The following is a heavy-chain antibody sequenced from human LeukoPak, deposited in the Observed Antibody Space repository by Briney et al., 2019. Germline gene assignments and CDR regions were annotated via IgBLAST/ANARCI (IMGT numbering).Heavy chain of an antibody. J-gene: IGHJ1*01. CDR2: IYYSGST. Sequence: SETLSLTCTVSGGSISSSSYYWGWIRQPPGKGLEWIGSIYYSGSTYYNPSLKSRVTISVDTSKNQFSLKLSSVTAADTAVYYCARGTSSPGVWSLLLQHWGQGTLVTVSS. V-gene: IGHV4-39*07. CDR3: ARGTSSPGVWSLLLQH. D-gene: IGHD3-3*01. CDR1: GGSISSSSYY.